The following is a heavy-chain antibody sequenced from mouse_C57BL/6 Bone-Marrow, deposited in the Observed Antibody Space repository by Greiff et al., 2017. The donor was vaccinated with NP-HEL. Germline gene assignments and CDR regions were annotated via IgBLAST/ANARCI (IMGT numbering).Heavy chain of an antibody. CDR1: GFSFTSYG. CDR2: IWSGGSS. V-gene: IGHV2-4*01. J-gene: IGHJ2*01. CDR3: AKDTYCGNDYSIDY. D-gene: IGHD2-9*01. Sequence: QVQLQQSGPGLVQPSQSLSITCTVSGFSFTSYGVHWVRQPPGKGLEWLGVIWSGGSSDYNAAFISRLSISKDNYTSQVFSKMNRLQADDTAIYYCAKDTYCGNDYSIDYWGQGTTLTVSS.